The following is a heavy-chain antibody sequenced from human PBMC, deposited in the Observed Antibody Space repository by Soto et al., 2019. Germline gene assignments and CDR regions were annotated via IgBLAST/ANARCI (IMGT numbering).Heavy chain of an antibody. CDR3: AKDPPPYSSGWYLDTNYGMDV. CDR2: ISGSGGST. Sequence: EVQLLESGGGLVQPGGSLRLSCAASGFTFSSYAMSWVRQAPGKGLEWVSAISGSGGSTYYADSVKGRFTISRDNSKNTLYLQMNSLRAEDTAVYYCAKDPPPYSSGWYLDTNYGMDVWGQGTTVTVSS. CDR1: GFTFSSYA. J-gene: IGHJ6*02. V-gene: IGHV3-23*01. D-gene: IGHD6-19*01.